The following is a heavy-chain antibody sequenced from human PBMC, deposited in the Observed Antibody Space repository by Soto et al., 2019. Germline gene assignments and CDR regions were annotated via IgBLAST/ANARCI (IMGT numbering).Heavy chain of an antibody. D-gene: IGHD3-10*01. V-gene: IGHV5-51*01. Sequence: PGESLKISCKGSGYSFTSYWIGWVRQMPGKGLEWMGIIYPGDSDTRYSPSFQGQVTISADKSISTVYLQWSSLKASDTAMYYCARASGSGRNYSPTDSWGQGTLVTVSS. CDR3: ARASGSGRNYSPTDS. CDR1: GYSFTSYW. CDR2: IYPGDSDT. J-gene: IGHJ4*02.